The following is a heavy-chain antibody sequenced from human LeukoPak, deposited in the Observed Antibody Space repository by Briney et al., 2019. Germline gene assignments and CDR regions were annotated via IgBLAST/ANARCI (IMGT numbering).Heavy chain of an antibody. Sequence: SETLSLTCAVYGGSFSGYYWSWIRQPPGKGLEWIGEINHSGSTNYNPSPKSRVTISVDTSKNQFSLKLSSVTAADTAVYYCARGRDLRRAFDIWGQGTMVTVSS. D-gene: IGHD1-14*01. CDR2: INHSGST. V-gene: IGHV4-34*01. CDR1: GGSFSGYY. J-gene: IGHJ3*02. CDR3: ARGRDLRRAFDI.